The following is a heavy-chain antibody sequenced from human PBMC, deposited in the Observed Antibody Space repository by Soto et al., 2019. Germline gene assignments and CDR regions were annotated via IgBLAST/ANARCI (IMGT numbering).Heavy chain of an antibody. CDR2: ISSSGDST. CDR1: GFTFSPYA. Sequence: EVQLLESGGGLVQPGGSLRLSCVASGFTFSPYAMSWVRQAPGKGLEWVAGISSSGDSTYYADPVKGRFTISRDNSKNMLYLQMSSLRADDTALYYCAKDPNGNYVGAFDIRGQGTMVTVSS. D-gene: IGHD1-7*01. V-gene: IGHV3-23*01. J-gene: IGHJ3*02. CDR3: AKDPNGNYVGAFDI.